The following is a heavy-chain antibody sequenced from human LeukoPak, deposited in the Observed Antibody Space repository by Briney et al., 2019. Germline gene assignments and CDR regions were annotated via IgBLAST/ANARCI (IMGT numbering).Heavy chain of an antibody. D-gene: IGHD2-2*02. J-gene: IGHJ3*02. V-gene: IGHV4-30-2*01. Sequence: SETLSLTCTVSGGSISSGGCYWSWIRQPPGKGLEWIGYIYHSGSTYYNPSLKSRVTISVDRSKNQFSLKLSSVTAADTAVYYCARADIVVVPAAIVPAFDIWGQGTMVTVSS. CDR2: IYHSGST. CDR1: GGSISSGGCY. CDR3: ARADIVVVPAAIVPAFDI.